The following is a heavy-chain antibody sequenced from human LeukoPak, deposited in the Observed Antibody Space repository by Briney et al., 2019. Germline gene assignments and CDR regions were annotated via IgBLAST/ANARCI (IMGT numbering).Heavy chain of an antibody. J-gene: IGHJ6*03. Sequence: ASVKVSCTAYGYTFTSYDINWVRQATGQGLEWMGWMNPNSGNTGYAQKFQGRVAMTRNTSISTAYMELSSLRSEDTAVYYCAGTSGTAGNYYYMDVWGKGTTVTISS. CDR3: AGTSGTAGNYYYMDV. D-gene: IGHD6-13*01. CDR1: GYTFTSYD. CDR2: MNPNSGNT. V-gene: IGHV1-8*01.